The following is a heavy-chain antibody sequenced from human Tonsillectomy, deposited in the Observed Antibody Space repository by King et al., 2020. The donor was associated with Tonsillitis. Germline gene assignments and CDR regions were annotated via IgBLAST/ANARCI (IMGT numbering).Heavy chain of an antibody. Sequence: DVQLVESGGGLVQPGGSLRLSCAASGFTVSSYSMNWGRQAPGKGLEWVSYIRSSSSTIYYADSVNGRLTISRNNAKNSLYLQKNSLSAEDTAVYYCAVYDSSGYYSGYWGQGTLVTVSS. CDR1: GFTVSSYS. CDR3: AVYDSSGYYSGY. V-gene: IGHV3-48*01. J-gene: IGHJ4*02. D-gene: IGHD3-22*01. CDR2: IRSSSSTI.